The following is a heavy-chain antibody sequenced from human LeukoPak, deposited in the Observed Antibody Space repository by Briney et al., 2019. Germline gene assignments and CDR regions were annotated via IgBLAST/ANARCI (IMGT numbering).Heavy chain of an antibody. CDR1: GYTFTGYY. Sequence: ASVKVSCKASGYTFTGYYVHWVRQAPGQGLEWMGWINSNSGDTKYAQKFQGRVTMTRATSIGLAYMELSRLRSDDTAVYYCARGRRDGYNQYYFDYWGQGTLVTVSS. J-gene: IGHJ4*02. CDR3: ARGRRDGYNQYYFDY. CDR2: INSNSGDT. V-gene: IGHV1-2*02. D-gene: IGHD5-24*01.